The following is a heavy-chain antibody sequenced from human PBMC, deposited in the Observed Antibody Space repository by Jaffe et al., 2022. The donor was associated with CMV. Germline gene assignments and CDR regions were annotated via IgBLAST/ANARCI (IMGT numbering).Heavy chain of an antibody. J-gene: IGHJ3*02. D-gene: IGHD3-16*01. CDR1: GFSLSTTGVG. CDR2: IYWDDDR. Sequence: QITLKESGPTLVKPTQTLTLTCSFSGFSLSTTGVGVGWIRQSPGKALEWLAVIYWDDDRRYSPSVKSRLGITKDTSRNQVVLLMTNVDPVDTGTYYCAHIVITFGGVTIVRYDAFDIWGQGTMVTVSS. CDR3: AHIVITFGGVTIVRYDAFDI. V-gene: IGHV2-5*02.